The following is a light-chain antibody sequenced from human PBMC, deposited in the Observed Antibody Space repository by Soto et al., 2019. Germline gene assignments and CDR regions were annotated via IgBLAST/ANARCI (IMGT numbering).Light chain of an antibody. CDR1: QSVGSRS. V-gene: IGKV3-20*01. CDR2: GTS. CDR3: QQYGRSPT. Sequence: EIVMTQSPATLSVSPGERATPSCRASQSVGSRSLAWYQQKPGQAPRVLLYGTSERATGIPDRFSGSGSGTEFTLTISRLEPEDFAVYFCQQYGRSPTFGQGTKVDIK. J-gene: IGKJ1*01.